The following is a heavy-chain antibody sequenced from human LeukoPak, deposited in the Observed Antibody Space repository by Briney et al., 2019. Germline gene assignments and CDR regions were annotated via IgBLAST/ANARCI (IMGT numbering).Heavy chain of an antibody. CDR1: DGATDSDYFL. Sequence: SQTLSLTCTVSDGATDSDYFLWGWIRQPPGQGLEYIGYISHTGGRTDSSLSLKSRVTMPVDRSRNQFSLKLSSVTAADTAVYYCARVLVDCSGGSRYYFDYWGQGTLVTVSS. CDR3: ARVLVDCSGGSRYYFDY. CDR2: ISHTGGRT. V-gene: IGHV4-30-2*01. D-gene: IGHD2-15*01. J-gene: IGHJ4*02.